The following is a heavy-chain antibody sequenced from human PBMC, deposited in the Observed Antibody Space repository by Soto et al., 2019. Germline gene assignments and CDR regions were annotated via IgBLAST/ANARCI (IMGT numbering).Heavy chain of an antibody. Sequence: PSETLSLTCTVSGGSISSGGYYWSRIRQHPGKGLEWIGYIYYSGSTYYNPSLKSRVTISVDTSKNQFSLKLSSVTAADTAVYYCARTFRFGEGGWFDPWGQGTLVTVSS. CDR2: IYYSGST. J-gene: IGHJ5*02. V-gene: IGHV4-31*03. CDR3: ARTFRFGEGGWFDP. CDR1: GGSISSGGYY. D-gene: IGHD3-10*01.